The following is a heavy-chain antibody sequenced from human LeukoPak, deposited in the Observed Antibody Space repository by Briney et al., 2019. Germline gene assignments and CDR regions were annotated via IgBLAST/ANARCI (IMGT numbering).Heavy chain of an antibody. D-gene: IGHD3-22*01. Sequence: ASVKVSCKASGGTFSSYAISWVRQAPGQGLEWMGRIIPIFGTANYAQKFQGRVTITTDESTSTAYMELSSLRSEDTAVYYCARASYDSSGRSDGAFDIWGQGTMVTVSS. CDR1: GGTFSSYA. J-gene: IGHJ3*02. V-gene: IGHV1-69*05. CDR3: ARASYDSSGRSDGAFDI. CDR2: IIPIFGTA.